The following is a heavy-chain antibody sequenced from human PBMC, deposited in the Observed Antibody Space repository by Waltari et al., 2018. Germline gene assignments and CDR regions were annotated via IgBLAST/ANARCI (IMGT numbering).Heavy chain of an antibody. CDR3: GNIGAFDI. D-gene: IGHD5-12*01. CDR2: IYSGGGT. V-gene: IGHV3-53*01. CDR1: GFTVSNNY. Sequence: EVQLVESGGGLIQPGGSLRISCPASGFTVSNNYITWVRQAPGKGLEWVSVIYSGGGTYYADSVRGRFTISRDKVKNTVYLQMNSLRAEDTAVYYCGNIGAFDIWGQGTMVTVSS. J-gene: IGHJ3*02.